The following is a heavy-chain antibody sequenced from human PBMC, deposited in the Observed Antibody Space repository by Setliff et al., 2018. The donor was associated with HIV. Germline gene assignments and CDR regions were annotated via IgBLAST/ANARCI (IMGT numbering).Heavy chain of an antibody. CDR2: ISYSGST. D-gene: IGHD2-2*01. V-gene: IGHV4-59*11. J-gene: IGHJ4*01. CDR1: GGSISSHY. CDR3: ARGVTSPFATGI. Sequence: SETLSLTCTVSGGSISSHYWSWVRQSPGKGLEWIGSISYSGSTNHNPSLKNRVTISVDTSKNQFSLRLSSVTSADTAVYCCARGVTSPFATGIWGHGTLVTVSS.